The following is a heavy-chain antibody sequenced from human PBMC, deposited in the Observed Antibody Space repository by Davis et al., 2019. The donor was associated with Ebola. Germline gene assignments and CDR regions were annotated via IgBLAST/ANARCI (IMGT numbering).Heavy chain of an antibody. D-gene: IGHD3-22*01. CDR3: ARVPANYYYDSSGYYRLYYGMDV. Sequence: PSETLSLTCTVSGGSISSGGYYWSWIRQHPGKGLEWIGYIYYSGSTYYNPSLKSRVTISVDTSKNQFSLKLSSVTAADTAVYYCARVPANYYYDSSGYYRLYYGMDVWGQGTTVTVSS. V-gene: IGHV4-31*03. CDR2: IYYSGST. J-gene: IGHJ6*02. CDR1: GGSISSGGYY.